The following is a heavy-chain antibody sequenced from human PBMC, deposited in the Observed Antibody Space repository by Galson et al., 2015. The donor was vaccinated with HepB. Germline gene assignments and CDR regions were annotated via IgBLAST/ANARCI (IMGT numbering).Heavy chain of an antibody. J-gene: IGHJ4*02. CDR1: GFTFDDYA. CDR3: ATAGGGDY. D-gene: IGHD1-1*01. CDR2: ISWNSGSI. V-gene: IGHV3-9*01. Sequence: SLRLSCAASGFTFDDYAMHWVRQAPGKGLEWVSGISWNSGSIGYADSVKGRFTISRDNAKNSLYLQMNSLRAEDAALYYRATAGGGDYWGQGTLVTVSS.